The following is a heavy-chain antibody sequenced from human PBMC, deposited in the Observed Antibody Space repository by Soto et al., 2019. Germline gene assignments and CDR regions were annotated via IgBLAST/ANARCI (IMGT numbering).Heavy chain of an antibody. J-gene: IGHJ6*02. CDR1: GFTFSDYY. CDR3: ESDITVIRGDVMDV. V-gene: IGHV3-11*01. D-gene: IGHD3-3*01. Sequence: QVQLVESGGGLVKPGGSLRLSCVASGFTFSDYYMSWIRQAPGKGLEWVSYISSSGSIIYYPDSVKGRFTISRDNAKNSLFLQMNSLRVEDTAVYYCESDITVIRGDVMDVWGQGATVTVSS. CDR2: ISSSGSII.